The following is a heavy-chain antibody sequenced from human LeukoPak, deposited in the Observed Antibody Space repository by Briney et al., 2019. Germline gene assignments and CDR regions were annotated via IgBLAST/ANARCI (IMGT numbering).Heavy chain of an antibody. CDR1: GFTFSSYE. V-gene: IGHV3-48*03. Sequence: GGSLRLSCAASGFTFSSYEMNWVRQAQGKGLEWVSYISSSGSTIYYADSVKGRFTISRDNAKNSLYLQMNSLRAEDTAVYYCARLAVVAATARYYYGMDVWGKGTTVTVSS. CDR2: ISSSGSTI. J-gene: IGHJ6*04. CDR3: ARLAVVAATARYYYGMDV. D-gene: IGHD2-15*01.